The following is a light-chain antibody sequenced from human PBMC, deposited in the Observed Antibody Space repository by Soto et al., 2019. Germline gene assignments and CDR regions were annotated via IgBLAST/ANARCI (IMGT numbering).Light chain of an antibody. CDR1: QSLGSTS. V-gene: IGKV3-20*01. Sequence: VLTQSPGTLSLTPGERATLSCRASQSLGSTSLAWYQQKSGQPPRLLISGASKRGAGVPDRFSGSGSGTDFTLVISRLEPEDFAVYYCQQSVDSPRTFGQGTKVDLK. J-gene: IGKJ1*01. CDR3: QQSVDSPRT. CDR2: GAS.